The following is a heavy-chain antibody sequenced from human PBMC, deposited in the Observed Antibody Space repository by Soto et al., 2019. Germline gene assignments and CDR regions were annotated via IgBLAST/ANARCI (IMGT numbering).Heavy chain of an antibody. CDR3: AKDGGYYDPQD. Sequence: GGSLRLSCAASGITFSSYSMSLVRQAPGKGLECVSAISVSGGSTYYADSVKGRFTISRYNSKHTLYLQMNSMRAEDTAVYYCAKDGGYYDPQDWGQGTMVTFSS. J-gene: IGHJ1*01. CDR2: ISVSGGST. CDR1: GITFSSYS. V-gene: IGHV3-23*01. D-gene: IGHD3-22*01.